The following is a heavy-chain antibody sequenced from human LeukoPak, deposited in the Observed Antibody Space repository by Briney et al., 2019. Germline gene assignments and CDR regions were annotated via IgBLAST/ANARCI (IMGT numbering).Heavy chain of an antibody. J-gene: IGHJ4*02. Sequence: PSETLSLICTVSGGSISSYYWSWIRQPPGKGLERIGYIYYSGSTNYNPSLKSRVTISVDTSKNQFSLKLSSVTAADTAVYYCARGLDSGYDAPIDYWGQGTLVTVSS. CDR1: GGSISSYY. CDR3: ARGLDSGYDAPIDY. CDR2: IYYSGST. D-gene: IGHD5-12*01. V-gene: IGHV4-59*01.